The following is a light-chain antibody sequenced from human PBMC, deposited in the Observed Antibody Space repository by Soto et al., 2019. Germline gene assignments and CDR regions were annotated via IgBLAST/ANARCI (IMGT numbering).Light chain of an antibody. CDR1: QGISNY. Sequence: DIQMTQAPSSLSASGGDRVTITCRASQGISNYLAWYQQKPGKVPKLLIYAASTLQSGVPSRFSGSGSGTDFPLTISSLQPEDVANYYCQKYNSAPRTFGQGNKVEIK. V-gene: IGKV1-27*01. CDR3: QKYNSAPRT. CDR2: AAS. J-gene: IGKJ1*01.